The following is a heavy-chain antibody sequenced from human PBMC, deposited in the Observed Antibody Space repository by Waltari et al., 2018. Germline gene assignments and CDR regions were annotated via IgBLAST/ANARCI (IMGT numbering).Heavy chain of an antibody. CDR3: ARDRGVVPAARVDYYYYMDV. D-gene: IGHD2-2*01. V-gene: IGHV4-4*07. CDR1: GGSISSYY. J-gene: IGHJ6*03. Sequence: QVQLQESGPGLVKPSETLSLTCTVSGGSISSYYWSWIRQPAGKGLEWIGRIYTSGSTNYNPSLKSRVTMSVDTSKNQFSLKLSSVTAADTAVYYCARDRGVVPAARVDYYYYMDVWGKGTTVTISS. CDR2: IYTSGST.